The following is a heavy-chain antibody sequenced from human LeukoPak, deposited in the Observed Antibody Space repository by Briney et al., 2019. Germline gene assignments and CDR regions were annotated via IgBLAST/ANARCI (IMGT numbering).Heavy chain of an antibody. D-gene: IGHD6-13*01. Sequence: GGSLRLSCAGSGFFFSSYWMSWVRQAAGKGLEWVANIKRDGSEKSYVDSVKGRFTISRDNSKNTLYLQMNSLRAEDTAVYYCAKGGEWRFWPPYSSSSLFDYWGQGTLVTVSS. V-gene: IGHV3-7*01. CDR1: GFFFSSYW. CDR2: IKRDGSEK. CDR3: AKGGEWRFWPPYSSSSLFDY. J-gene: IGHJ4*02.